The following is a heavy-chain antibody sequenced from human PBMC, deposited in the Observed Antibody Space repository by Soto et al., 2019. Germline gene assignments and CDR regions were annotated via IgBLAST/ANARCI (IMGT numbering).Heavy chain of an antibody. Sequence: PGGSLRLSCAASGFTVSSNYMSWVRQAPGKGLEWVSVIYSGCSTYYADSVKGRFTISRDNSKNTLYLQMNSLRAEDTAVYYCASPGIADYYYGMDVWGQGTTVTVSS. V-gene: IGHV3-53*01. CDR2: IYSGCST. J-gene: IGHJ6*02. D-gene: IGHD6-13*01. CDR3: ASPGIADYYYGMDV. CDR1: GFTVSSNY.